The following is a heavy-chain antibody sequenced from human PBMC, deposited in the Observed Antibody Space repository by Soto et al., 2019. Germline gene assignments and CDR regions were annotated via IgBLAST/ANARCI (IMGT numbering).Heavy chain of an antibody. V-gene: IGHV3-15*07. D-gene: IGHD2-15*01. CDR3: TTGTDPGYCSGGSCYSEYYYYYGMDV. Sequence: GGSLRLSCAASGFTFSNAWINWVRQAPGKGLEWVGRIKSKTDGGTTDYAAPVKGRFTISRDDSKNTLYLQMNSLKTEDTAVYYCTTGTDPGYCSGGSCYSEYYYYYGMDVWGQGTTVTVSS. CDR1: GFTFSNAW. J-gene: IGHJ6*02. CDR2: IKSKTDGGTT.